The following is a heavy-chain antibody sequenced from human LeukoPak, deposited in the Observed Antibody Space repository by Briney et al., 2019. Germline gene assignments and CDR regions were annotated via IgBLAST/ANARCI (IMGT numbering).Heavy chain of an antibody. CDR1: GGTFSSYA. CDR2: IIPIFGTA. D-gene: IGHD3-10*01. J-gene: IGHJ2*01. V-gene: IGHV1-69*13. CDR3: AKSTYYYGSGEGSNYWYFDL. Sequence: ASVKVSCKASGGTFSSYAISWVRQAPGQGLEWMGGIIPIFGTANYAQKFQGRVTITADESTSTAYMELSSLRSEDTALYYCAKSTYYYGSGEGSNYWYFDLWGRGTLVTVSS.